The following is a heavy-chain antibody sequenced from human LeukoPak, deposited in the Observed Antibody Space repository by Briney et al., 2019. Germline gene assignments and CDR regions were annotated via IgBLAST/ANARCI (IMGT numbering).Heavy chain of an antibody. J-gene: IGHJ4*02. CDR1: GFTFRSYG. Sequence: PGGSLTLSCGASGFTFRSYGIHWVRQAPGKGLEWVAFIRFDGTDKYYADSVKGRFTVSKDNSKNTLYLQMNSLKPENTAVYYCVKDGGIAVAGKEGFDYWGQGTLVTVSS. D-gene: IGHD6-19*01. V-gene: IGHV3-30*02. CDR3: VKDGGIAVAGKEGFDY. CDR2: IRFDGTDK.